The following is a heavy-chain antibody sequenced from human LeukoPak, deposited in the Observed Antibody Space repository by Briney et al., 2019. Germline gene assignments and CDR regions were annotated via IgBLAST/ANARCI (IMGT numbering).Heavy chain of an antibody. CDR3: AKCGIAGATTEPDY. D-gene: IGHD1-26*01. V-gene: IGHV3-23*01. J-gene: IGHJ4*02. CDR2: ISGSGGST. Sequence: GGSLRLSCAASGFTFSSYAMSWARQAPGKGLEWVSAISGSGGSTYYADSVKGRFTISRDNSKNTLYLQMNSLRAEDTAVYYCAKCGIAGATTEPDYWGQGTLVTVSS. CDR1: GFTFSSYA.